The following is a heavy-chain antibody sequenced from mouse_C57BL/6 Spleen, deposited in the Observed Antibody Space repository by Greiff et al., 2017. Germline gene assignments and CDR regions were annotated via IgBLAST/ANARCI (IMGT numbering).Heavy chain of an antibody. Sequence: VQLQQSGAELVKPGASVKLSCTASGFNIKDYYMHWVKQRTEQGLEWIGRVDPEDGETKYAPQFQGKATITADTSSTTAYLQLSSLTSEDTAVYYCARSGTGTAWFAYWGQGTLVTVSA. J-gene: IGHJ3*01. CDR1: GFNIKDYY. V-gene: IGHV14-2*01. CDR3: ARSGTGTAWFAY. D-gene: IGHD4-1*01. CDR2: VDPEDGET.